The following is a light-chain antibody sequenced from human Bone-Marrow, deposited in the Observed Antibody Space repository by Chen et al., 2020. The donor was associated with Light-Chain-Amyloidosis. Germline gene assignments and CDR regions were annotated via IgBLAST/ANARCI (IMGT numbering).Light chain of an antibody. J-gene: IGLJ2*01. CDR1: DLPTKY. Sequence: SYDLTQPPSVSVSPGQTARITCSGDDLPTKYAYWYQQKPGQAPVLVIHRDTERPSGISERFSGSNSGTTATLTISGVQAEDEASYHCQSADSSGTYKVIFGGGTKLTVL. CDR2: RDT. CDR3: QSADSSGTYKVI. V-gene: IGLV3-25*03.